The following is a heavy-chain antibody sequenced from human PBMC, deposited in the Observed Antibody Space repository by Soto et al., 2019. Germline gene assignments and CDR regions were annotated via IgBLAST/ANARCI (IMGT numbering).Heavy chain of an antibody. CDR2: FYYGGST. Sequence: SETLSLTCTVSGGSISSYYWSWIRQPPGKGLEWIGYFYYGGSTNCNPSLKSRVTISIDTSKNQFSLNLFSVTAADTAVYYCAGGFSSVVFDVWGQGTMVTVSS. CDR1: GGSISSYY. D-gene: IGHD6-19*01. CDR3: AGGFSSVVFDV. J-gene: IGHJ3*01. V-gene: IGHV4-59*01.